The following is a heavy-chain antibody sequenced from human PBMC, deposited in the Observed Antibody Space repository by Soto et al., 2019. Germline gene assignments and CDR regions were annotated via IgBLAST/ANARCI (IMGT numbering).Heavy chain of an antibody. Sequence: ASVKVSWKASRYTFTGCYMHWVRQAPEQGLEWMGWINPNSGGTNYAQKFQGRVTMTRDTSISTAYMELSRLRSDDTDVYYCARGAIFGVAPRPNWFDPWGQGTLVTVSS. J-gene: IGHJ5*02. CDR3: ARGAIFGVAPRPNWFDP. CDR2: INPNSGGT. D-gene: IGHD3-3*01. V-gene: IGHV1-2*02. CDR1: RYTFTGCY.